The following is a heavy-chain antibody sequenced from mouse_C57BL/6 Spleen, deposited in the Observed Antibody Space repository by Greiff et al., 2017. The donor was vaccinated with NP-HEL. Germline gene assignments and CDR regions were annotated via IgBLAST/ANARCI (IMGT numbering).Heavy chain of an antibody. CDR1: GYTFTSYW. V-gene: IGHV1-74*01. CDR2: IHPSDSDT. CDR3: AIRGPLLRSFDY. D-gene: IGHD1-1*01. J-gene: IGHJ2*01. Sequence: QVQLQQPGAELVKPGASVKVSCKASGYTFTSYWMHWVKQRPGQGLEWIGRIHPSDSDTNYNQKFKGKATLTVDKSSSTAYMQLISLTSEDSAVYYCAIRGPLLRSFDYWGQGTTLTVSS.